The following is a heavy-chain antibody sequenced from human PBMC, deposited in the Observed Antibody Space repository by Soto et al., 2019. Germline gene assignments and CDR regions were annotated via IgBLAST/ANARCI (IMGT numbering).Heavy chain of an antibody. CDR3: ARARWVSYYGSGSYALYYYYGMDV. CDR2: INHSGST. D-gene: IGHD3-10*01. V-gene: IGHV4-34*01. CDR1: GGSFSGYY. Sequence: SSETLSLTCAVYGGSFSGYYWSWIRQPPGKGLEWIGEINHSGSTNYNPSLKSRVTISVDTSKNQFSLKLSSVTAADTAVYYCARARWVSYYGSGSYALYYYYGMDVWGQGTTVTVS. J-gene: IGHJ6*02.